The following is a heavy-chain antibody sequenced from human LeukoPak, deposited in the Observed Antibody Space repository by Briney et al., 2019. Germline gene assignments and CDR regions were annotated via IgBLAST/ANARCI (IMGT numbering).Heavy chain of an antibody. CDR3: ARGNGGSSYGPLGY. Sequence: ASVKVSCKASGYTFTSYDINWVRQATGQGLEWMGWMNPNSGKAAYAQKFQGRVTITRDTSITTAYMELSSLRSEDTAVYYCARGNGGSSYGPLGYWGQGTLVTVSS. D-gene: IGHD6-6*01. CDR1: GYTFTSYD. CDR2: MNPNSGKA. J-gene: IGHJ4*02. V-gene: IGHV1-8*01.